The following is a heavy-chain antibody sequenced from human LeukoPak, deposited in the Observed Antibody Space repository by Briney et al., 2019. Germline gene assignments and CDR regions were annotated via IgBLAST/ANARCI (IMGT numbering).Heavy chain of an antibody. J-gene: IGHJ4*02. D-gene: IGHD4-11*01. CDR3: TKDYSNYVYYFDY. Sequence: PGESLRLSCTASGFTFGDYAMSWVRQAPGKGLEWVGFIRSKAYGGTTEYAASVKGRFTISRDDSKSIAYLQMNSLKTEDTAVYYCTKDYSNYVYYFDYWGQGTLVTVSP. CDR2: IRSKAYGGTT. CDR1: GFTFGDYA. V-gene: IGHV3-49*04.